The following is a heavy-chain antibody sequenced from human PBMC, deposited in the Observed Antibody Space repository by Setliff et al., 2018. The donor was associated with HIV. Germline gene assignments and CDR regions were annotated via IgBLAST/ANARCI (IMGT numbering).Heavy chain of an antibody. Sequence: TGGSLRLSCAASGFTFSNYAMSWIRQAPGKGLEWVSIISASGGSTYYADSVKGRFTISRDKSKNTLYPQMNSLRAEDTAVYYCARRTYCSSTTCFDYWGQGTLVTVSS. D-gene: IGHD2-2*01. CDR1: GFTFSNYA. V-gene: IGHV3-23*01. J-gene: IGHJ4*02. CDR3: ARRTYCSSTTCFDY. CDR2: ISASGGST.